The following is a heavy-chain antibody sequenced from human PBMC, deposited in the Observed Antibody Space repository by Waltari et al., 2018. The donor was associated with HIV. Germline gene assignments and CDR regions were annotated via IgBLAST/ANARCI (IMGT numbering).Heavy chain of an antibody. CDR1: GGSFSGYY. J-gene: IGHJ4*02. V-gene: IGHV4-34*01. Sequence: QVQLQESGPGLVKPSETLSLTCAVYGGSFSGYYWSWIRQPPGKGLEWIGEINHSGSTNYNPSLKSRVTISVDTSKNQFSLKLSSVTAADTAVYYCARGGGSSWYDYWGQGTLVTVSS. CDR3: ARGGGSSWYDY. D-gene: IGHD6-13*01. CDR2: INHSGST.